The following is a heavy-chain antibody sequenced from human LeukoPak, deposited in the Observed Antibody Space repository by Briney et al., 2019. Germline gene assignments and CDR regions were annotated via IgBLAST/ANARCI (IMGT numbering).Heavy chain of an antibody. V-gene: IGHV1-2*02. CDR2: INPNSGGR. Sequence: ASVKVSCKASGYTFTGYYMHWVRQAPGQGFEWMGWINPNSGGRNYAQKFQGRVTMTRDTSISTAYMELSRLRSDDTAVYYCARERMYYDFWSGYYRPGRDAFDIWGQGTMVTVSS. CDR3: ARERMYYDFWSGYYRPGRDAFDI. CDR1: GYTFTGYY. J-gene: IGHJ3*02. D-gene: IGHD3-3*01.